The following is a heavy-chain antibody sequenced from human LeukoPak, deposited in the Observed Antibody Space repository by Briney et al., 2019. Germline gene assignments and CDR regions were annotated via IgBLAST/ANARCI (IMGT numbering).Heavy chain of an antibody. CDR3: AKDGPTPLLWFGELFGWDPEPLNGDYYYYGMDV. Sequence: GGSLRLSCAASGFTFSSYAMSWVRQAPGKGLEWVSTIVDTGDSTFYADSVRGRFTISRDNSKNTLYLQMNSLRAEDTAVYYCAKDGPTPLLWFGELFGWDPEPLNGDYYYYGMDVWGQGTTVTVSS. J-gene: IGHJ6*02. CDR1: GFTFSSYA. CDR2: IVDTGDST. D-gene: IGHD3-10*01. V-gene: IGHV3-23*01.